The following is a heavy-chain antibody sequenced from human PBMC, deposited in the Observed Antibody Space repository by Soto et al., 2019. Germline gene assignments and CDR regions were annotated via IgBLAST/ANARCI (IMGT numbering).Heavy chain of an antibody. CDR1: GVSISGSRYY. Sequence: PSEILSLTCTVSGVSISGSRYYWGWIRQPPGRGLEWIGNIYYSGSTYYTPALKSRVTLSVDTSKNQFSLNLNSVTAADTAVYYCARGGIPPSGYGIAYAMDVWGQGTTVTVSS. CDR3: ARGGIPPSGYGIAYAMDV. D-gene: IGHD1-26*01. CDR2: IYYSGST. J-gene: IGHJ6*02. V-gene: IGHV4-39*01.